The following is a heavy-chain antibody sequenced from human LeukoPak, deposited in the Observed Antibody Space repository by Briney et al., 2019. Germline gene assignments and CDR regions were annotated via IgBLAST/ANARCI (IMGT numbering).Heavy chain of an antibody. CDR1: GGSISGSGYY. CDR2: IYYSGST. V-gene: IGHV4-39*01. Sequence: SETLSLTCTVSGGSISGSGYYWVWIRQPPGKGLEWIGTIYYSGSTYYNPSLTSRVTISVDTSKNQFSLKLSSVTAADTAVYYCARHKDYYYSYMDVWGKGTTVTVSS. J-gene: IGHJ6*03. CDR3: ARHKDYYYSYMDV.